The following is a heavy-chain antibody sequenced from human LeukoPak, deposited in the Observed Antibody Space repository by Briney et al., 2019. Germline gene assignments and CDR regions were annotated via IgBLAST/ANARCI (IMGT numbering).Heavy chain of an antibody. Sequence: ASVKVSCKASGYTFTSNYVHWVRQAPGQGLEWMGMIYPRDGSTSYAQKFQGRVTVTRDTSTSTVHMELSGLRSEDTAVYYCARGQEGFDYWGQGTLVTVSS. CDR3: ARGQEGFDY. V-gene: IGHV1-46*01. J-gene: IGHJ4*02. CDR1: GYTFTSNY. CDR2: IYPRDGST.